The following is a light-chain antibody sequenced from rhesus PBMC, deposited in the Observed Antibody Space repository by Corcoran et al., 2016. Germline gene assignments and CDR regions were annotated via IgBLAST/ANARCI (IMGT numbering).Light chain of an antibody. V-gene: IGKV1-22*01. CDR2: KAS. CDR1: QSISSW. J-gene: IGKJ3*01. CDR3: QRYSSSPFT. Sequence: DIQMTQSPSSLSASVGDTVTITCRASQSISSWLAWYQQKPGKAPKLLIYKASTLHNGVPSRLSGRGSETDFTLTISSLQSEDFATYYYQRYSSSPFTFGPGTKLDMK.